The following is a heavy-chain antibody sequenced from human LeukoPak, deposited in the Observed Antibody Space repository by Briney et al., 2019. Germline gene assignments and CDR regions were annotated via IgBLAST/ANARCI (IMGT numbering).Heavy chain of an antibody. CDR2: VSGSGGST. V-gene: IGHV3-23*01. J-gene: IGHJ6*02. Sequence: GGSLRLSCAASGFTFSSYAMSWVRQAPGKGLEWVSAVSGSGGSTYYADSVKGRFTISRDNSKNTLYLQMNSLRAEDTAVYYCATIGYCSGGSCYLGFDYYGMDVWGQGTTVTVSS. CDR1: GFTFSSYA. CDR3: ATIGYCSGGSCYLGFDYYGMDV. D-gene: IGHD2-15*01.